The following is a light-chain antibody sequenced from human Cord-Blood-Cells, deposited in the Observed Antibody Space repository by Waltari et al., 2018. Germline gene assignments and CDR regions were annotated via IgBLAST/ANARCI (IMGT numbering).Light chain of an antibody. CDR2: EGS. CDR3: CSYAGSSTFYV. CDR1: SSAVGSYNS. J-gene: IGLJ1*01. V-gene: IGLV2-23*01. Sequence: QAALTHPASVSGSPGQSLTISCTGPSSAVGSYNSVPWYQQQPGKAPKRMIYEGSKRPSGVSKRFSGSKSGNTASLTISGLQAEDEADYYCCSYAGSSTFYVFGTGTKVTVL.